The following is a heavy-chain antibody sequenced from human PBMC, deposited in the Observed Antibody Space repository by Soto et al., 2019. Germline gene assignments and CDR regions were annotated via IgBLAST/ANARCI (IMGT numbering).Heavy chain of an antibody. J-gene: IGHJ6*02. CDR3: ARLHHLFNVAYYYGMSV. Sequence: KGLEWIGTVYYSGSTYYNPSLKSRVTVSVDMSKNQFSLKLSSVTAADTAVYYCARLHHLFNVAYYYGMSVCGQGSAV. CDR2: VYYSGST. V-gene: IGHV4-39*01.